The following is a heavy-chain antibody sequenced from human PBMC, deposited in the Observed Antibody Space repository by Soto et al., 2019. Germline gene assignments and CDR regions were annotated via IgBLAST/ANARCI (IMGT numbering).Heavy chain of an antibody. CDR2: INHSGST. V-gene: IGHV4-34*01. J-gene: IGHJ3*02. CDR1: GGSFSGYC. CDR3: ARGREQWLVDAFDI. Sequence: LSLTCAVYGGSFSGYCWSWIRQPPGKGLEWIGEINHSGSTNYNPSLKSRVTISVDTSKNQFSLKLSSVTAADTAAYYCARGREQWLVDAFDIWGQGTMVTVSS. D-gene: IGHD6-19*01.